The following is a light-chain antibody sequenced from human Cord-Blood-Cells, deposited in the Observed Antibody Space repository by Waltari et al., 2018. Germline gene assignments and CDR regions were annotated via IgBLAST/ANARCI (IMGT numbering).Light chain of an antibody. CDR1: QSVSSN. Sequence: EIVMTQSPATLSVSPGERATLSCRASQSVSSNLAWYQQKPGQAPRLLIYVASTRATGIPARFSGSGSGTESTLTISSLQSENFAVHYCQRYNNWPLTFGGGTKVEIK. V-gene: IGKV3-15*01. J-gene: IGKJ4*01. CDR3: QRYNNWPLT. CDR2: VAS.